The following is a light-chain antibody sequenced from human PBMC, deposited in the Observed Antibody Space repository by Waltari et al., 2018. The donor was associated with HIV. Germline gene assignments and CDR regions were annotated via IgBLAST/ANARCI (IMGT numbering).Light chain of an antibody. J-gene: IGLJ2*01. V-gene: IGLV1-40*01. Sequence: QSVLTQPPSVSGAPGQRVTISCTGSSSNIGAGYDVHWYQPLPGTAPKLLLYAKNNRASGVPDRFAGSKCGPSASLAITGLQAEDEANYYCQSYDSGLSGSVFGGGTKLTVL. CDR1: SSNIGAGYD. CDR2: AKN. CDR3: QSYDSGLSGSV.